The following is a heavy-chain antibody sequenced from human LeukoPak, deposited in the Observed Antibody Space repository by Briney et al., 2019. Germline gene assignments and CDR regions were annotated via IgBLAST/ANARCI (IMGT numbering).Heavy chain of an antibody. V-gene: IGHV1-69*01. J-gene: IGHJ4*02. Sequence: ASVKVSYKASGGTFSSYAISWVRQAPGQGLEWMGGIIPIFGTANYAQKFQGRVTITADESTSTAYMELSSLRSEDTAVYYCVYLGYCSGGSCYSGDFDYWGQGTLVTVSS. D-gene: IGHD2-15*01. CDR2: IIPIFGTA. CDR1: GGTFSSYA. CDR3: VYLGYCSGGSCYSGDFDY.